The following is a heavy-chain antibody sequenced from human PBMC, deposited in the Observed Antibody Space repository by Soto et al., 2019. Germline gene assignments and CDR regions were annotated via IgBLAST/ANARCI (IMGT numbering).Heavy chain of an antibody. CDR3: ARRTTYGTAWCPDW. V-gene: IGHV4-59*08. Sequence: QVQLQESGPGLVKPSETLSLTCAISGGSISGYSWCWIRHPPGKGLEWIGNIHYSGGTNYNPSLKIRVTPSLDKSTPQFSLQLTAVTAADTAVYSCARRTTYGTAWCPDWRGPGTLVTRSS. J-gene: IGHJ4*02. CDR2: IHYSGGT. CDR1: GGSISGYS. D-gene: IGHD6-19*01.